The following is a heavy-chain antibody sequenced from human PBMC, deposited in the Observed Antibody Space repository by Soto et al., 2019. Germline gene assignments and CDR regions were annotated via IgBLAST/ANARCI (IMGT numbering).Heavy chain of an antibody. CDR3: ARSVFP. Sequence: QVQLQESGPGLVKPSQTLSLTCTVSGGSISSGGYYWTWIRQHPGKGLEWIGYIYSSGSTYYNPSFQCRVTIPVDTSKNQFSLKLRSVTAADTAVYYCARSVFPWGQGTLVTVSS. CDR2: IYSSGST. V-gene: IGHV4-31*03. CDR1: GGSISSGGYY. J-gene: IGHJ5*02.